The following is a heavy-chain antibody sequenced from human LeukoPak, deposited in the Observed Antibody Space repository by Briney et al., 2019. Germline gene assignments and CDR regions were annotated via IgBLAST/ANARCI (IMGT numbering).Heavy chain of an antibody. J-gene: IGHJ4*02. CDR1: SGSFSNYY. Sequence: PSETLSLTCAVYSGSFSNYYWSWIRQPPGKGLEWIGEINQGGSTNYNPSLKSRVTISVDTSKNHFSLKLSSVTAADTAVYYCARGALKWELPPIRARKSYYFDYWGQGTLVTVSS. V-gene: IGHV4-34*01. D-gene: IGHD1-26*01. CDR2: INQGGST. CDR3: ARGALKWELPPIRARKSYYFDY.